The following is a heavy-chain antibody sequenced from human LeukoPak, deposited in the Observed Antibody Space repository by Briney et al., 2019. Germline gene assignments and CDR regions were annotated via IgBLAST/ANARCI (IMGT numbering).Heavy chain of an antibody. V-gene: IGHV3-7*01. D-gene: IGHD3-22*01. Sequence: PGGSLRLSCAASEFTFNFYWMSWVRQAPGKGLEWVASINQEGTEKHYVDSVKGRFIISRDNARNSLYLQLNSLRVEDTAVYYCARDRRVVTWYFDLWGRGTLITVAS. CDR2: INQEGTEK. J-gene: IGHJ2*01. CDR1: EFTFNFYW. CDR3: ARDRRVVTWYFDL.